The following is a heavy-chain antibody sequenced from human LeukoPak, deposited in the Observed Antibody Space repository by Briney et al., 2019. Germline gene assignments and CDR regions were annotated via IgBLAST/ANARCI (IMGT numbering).Heavy chain of an antibody. CDR2: IYYSGST. J-gene: IGHJ4*02. Sequence: PSETLSLTCTVSGGSISSSSYYWGWIRQPPGKGLEWIGSIYYSGSTYYNPSLKSRVTISVDTSKNQFSLKLSSVTAADTAVYYCARRGTYYSNYPGYFDYWGQGTLVTVSS. V-gene: IGHV4-39*01. D-gene: IGHD4-11*01. CDR1: GGSISSSSYY. CDR3: ARRGTYYSNYPGYFDY.